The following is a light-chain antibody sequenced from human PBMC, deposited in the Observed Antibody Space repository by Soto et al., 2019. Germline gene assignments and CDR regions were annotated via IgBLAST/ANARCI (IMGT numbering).Light chain of an antibody. CDR3: QHYNSYSAA. CDR1: QTISSW. V-gene: IGKV1-5*03. Sequence: PSTLSGSVGDRVTITCRASQTISSWLAWYQQKPGKAPKLLIYKASTLKSGVPSRFSGSGSGTEFTLTISSLQPDDFATYYCQHYNSYSAAFGQGTKVDIK. J-gene: IGKJ1*01. CDR2: KAS.